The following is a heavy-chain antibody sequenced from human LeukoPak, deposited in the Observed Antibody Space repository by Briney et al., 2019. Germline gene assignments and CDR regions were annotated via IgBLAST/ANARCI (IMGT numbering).Heavy chain of an antibody. CDR1: GYTVTSYW. CDR3: ARHVSSSWFKIDY. J-gene: IGHJ4*02. CDR2: IYPGDSDT. D-gene: IGHD6-13*01. Sequence: GESLKISCKGFGYTVTSYWIGWVRQIPGKGLEWMGIIYPGDSDTRYSPSFQGQVTISADKSISTAYLQWSSLKASDTAMYYCARHVSSSWFKIDYWGQGTLVTVSS. V-gene: IGHV5-51*01.